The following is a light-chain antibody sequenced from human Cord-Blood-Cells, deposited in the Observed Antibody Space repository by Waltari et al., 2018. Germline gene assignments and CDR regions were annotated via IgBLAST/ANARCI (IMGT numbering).Light chain of an antibody. J-gene: IGKJ1*01. CDR2: LGS. V-gene: IGKV2-28*01. CDR1: QSLLHSNGYNY. CDR3: MQALQTPPT. Sequence: DIVMTQSPLSLPVTPGEPASISCRSSQSLLHSNGYNYLDWYLQKPGQSPQLLIYLGSNRASWVPYRFSGSGSGTDFTLKISRVEAEDVGVYYCMQALQTPPTFGQGTKVEIK.